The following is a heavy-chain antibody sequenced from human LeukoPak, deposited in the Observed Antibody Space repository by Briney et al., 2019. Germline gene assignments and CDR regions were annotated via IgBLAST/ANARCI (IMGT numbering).Heavy chain of an antibody. V-gene: IGHV4-34*01. CDR3: ARVRAYSSGWSDFDY. J-gene: IGHJ4*02. CDR2: INHSGST. D-gene: IGHD6-19*01. Sequence: SETLSLTCAVYGGSFSGYYWSWIRQPPGKGLEWIGEINHSGSTNYNPSLKSRVTISVDTSKNQFSLKLSSVTAADTAVYYCARVRAYSSGWSDFDYWGQGTLVTVSS. CDR1: GGSFSGYY.